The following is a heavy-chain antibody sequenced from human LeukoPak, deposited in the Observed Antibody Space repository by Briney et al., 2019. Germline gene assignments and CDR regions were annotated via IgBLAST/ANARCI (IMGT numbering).Heavy chain of an antibody. Sequence: ESSETLSLTCTVSGGSISRSRYYWGWVRQPPGKGLEWIGWIYYSGSTYYNPSLKSRVTISVDTSKNQFSLKLSSVTAADTAVYYCARVSPTTVTTGGHFDYWGQGTLVTVSS. V-gene: IGHV4-39*07. D-gene: IGHD4-17*01. CDR3: ARVSPTTVTTGGHFDY. CDR2: IYYSGST. J-gene: IGHJ4*02. CDR1: GGSISRSRYY.